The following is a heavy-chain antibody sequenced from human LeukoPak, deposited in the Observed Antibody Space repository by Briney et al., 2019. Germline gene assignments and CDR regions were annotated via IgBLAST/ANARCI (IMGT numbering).Heavy chain of an antibody. CDR1: AGSFSGYY. V-gene: IGHV4-34*01. J-gene: IGHJ6*03. CDR2: INHSGST. D-gene: IGHD6-6*01. CDR3: ARISVYSSSYPRVGWKEYYYYYMDV. Sequence: PSETLSLTCAVYAGSFSGYYWSWIRQPPGKGLEWIGEINHSGSTNYNPSLKSRVTISVDTSKNQFSLKLSSVTAADTAVYYCARISVYSSSYPRVGWKEYYYYYMDVWGKGTTVTVSS.